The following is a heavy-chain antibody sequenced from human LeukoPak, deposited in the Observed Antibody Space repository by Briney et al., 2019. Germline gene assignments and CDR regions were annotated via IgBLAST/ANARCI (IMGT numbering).Heavy chain of an antibody. CDR3: ARYYYDSSGYYYGFDY. CDR1: GGTFSSYA. V-gene: IGHV1-69*04. Sequence: ASVKVSCKASGGTFSSYAISWVRQAPGQGLEWMGRIIPILGIANYAQKFQGRVTITADKSTSTAYMELSSLKSEDTAVYYCARYYYDSSGYYYGFDYWGQGTLVTVSS. D-gene: IGHD3-22*01. J-gene: IGHJ4*02. CDR2: IIPILGIA.